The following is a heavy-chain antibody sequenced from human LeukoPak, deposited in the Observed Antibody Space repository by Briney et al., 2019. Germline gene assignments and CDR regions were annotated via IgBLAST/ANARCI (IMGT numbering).Heavy chain of an antibody. V-gene: IGHV3-30*18. CDR2: ISYDGSNK. J-gene: IGHJ3*02. CDR1: GFTFSSYG. CDR3: AKSYCSGGSCYSNDAFDI. D-gene: IGHD2-15*01. Sequence: GGSLRLSCAASGFTFSSYGMHWVRQAPGKGLEWVAVISYDGSNKYYADSVKGRFTISRDNSKNTLYLQMNNLRAEDTAVYYCAKSYCSGGSCYSNDAFDIWGQGTMVTVSS.